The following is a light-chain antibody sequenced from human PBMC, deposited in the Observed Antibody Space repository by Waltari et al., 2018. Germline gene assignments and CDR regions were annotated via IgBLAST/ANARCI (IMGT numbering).Light chain of an antibody. V-gene: IGLV4-69*01. Sequence: QLVLTQSPSASASLGVSVKLTCTLSSGHSSNVIAWHQQQPEKGPRFLMKVNSDGSQSKGDKIPDRFSGSSSGAEHYLTISSLQSEDEADYYCQTGGHGTWVFGGGTKLTVL. CDR1: SGHSSNV. CDR3: QTGGHGTWV. CDR2: VNSDGSQ. J-gene: IGLJ3*02.